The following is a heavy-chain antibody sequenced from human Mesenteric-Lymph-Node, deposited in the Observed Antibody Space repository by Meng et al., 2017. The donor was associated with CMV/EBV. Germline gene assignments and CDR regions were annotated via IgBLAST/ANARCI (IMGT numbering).Heavy chain of an antibody. CDR1: GGSISSSSW. V-gene: IGHV4-4*02. D-gene: IGHD3-10*01. CDR2: VYHNGNT. CDR3: ARGYFPALDF. J-gene: IGHJ4*02. Sequence: SLSCAVSGGSISSSSWWTWVRQPPEKGLELIGDVYHNGNTNYNPSLKSRVTISVDKSKNQFSLKLTSLTAADTGVYYCARGYFPALDFWGQGTLVTVSS.